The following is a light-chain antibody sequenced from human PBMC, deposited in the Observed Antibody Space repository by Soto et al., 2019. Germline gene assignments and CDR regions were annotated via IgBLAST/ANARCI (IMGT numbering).Light chain of an antibody. V-gene: IGKV1-5*03. J-gene: IGKJ1*01. CDR1: QSISAC. CDR3: QQYNNDASWT. Sequence: DIQMTQSPSTLSASVGDRVTITCRASQSISACLAWYQQKPGKAPKLLVYKASTLESGVPSRFSGSGSGTALPLTISSLQPDDFATYYCQQYNNDASWTFGQGTKVQIK. CDR2: KAS.